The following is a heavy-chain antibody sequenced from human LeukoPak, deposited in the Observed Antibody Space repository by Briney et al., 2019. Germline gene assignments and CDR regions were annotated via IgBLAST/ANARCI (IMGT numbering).Heavy chain of an antibody. CDR2: IYYSGST. J-gene: IGHJ6*03. CDR1: RGSIRNYY. V-gene: IGHV4-59*01. CDR3: ARGMTPDYYYYYMDV. Sequence: SETLSLTCTVSRGSIRNYYWSWIRQPPGKGLGGIGYIYYSGSTNYNPSLKSRVTMSVDTSKNQFSLKLTSVTAADTAVYYCARGMTPDYYYYYMDVWGKGTTVTVSS.